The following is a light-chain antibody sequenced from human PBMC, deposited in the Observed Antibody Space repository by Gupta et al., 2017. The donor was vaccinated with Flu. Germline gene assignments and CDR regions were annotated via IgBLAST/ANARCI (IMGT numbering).Light chain of an antibody. J-gene: IGLJ2*01. CDR2: GNT. CDR3: QSYDTSLRSVI. V-gene: IGLV1-40*01. CDR1: SSSIGTGFD. Sequence: QSLLTQPPPVSGAPGQTVTISCTGTSSSIGTGFDVHWYQLIPGRVPRLLLYGNTNRPSGVPDRFSGSKSGSSASLAIAGLHVEDEAHYYCQSYDTSLRSVIFGGGTKLTVL.